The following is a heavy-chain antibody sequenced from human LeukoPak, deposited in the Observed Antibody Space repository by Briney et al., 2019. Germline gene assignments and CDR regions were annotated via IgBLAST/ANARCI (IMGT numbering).Heavy chain of an antibody. CDR1: GFTFSDYY. V-gene: IGHV3-11*04. CDR3: AIQMTMIAVVPYFDY. CDR2: ISSSGTTV. Sequence: GGSLRLSCAASGFTFSDYYMSWIRQAPGKGLERLSYISSSGTTVYYAESVKGRFTVSRDNAKNSLYLHMNSLRAEDTAVYYCAIQMTMIAVVPYFDYWGQGTLVTVSS. J-gene: IGHJ4*02. D-gene: IGHD3-22*01.